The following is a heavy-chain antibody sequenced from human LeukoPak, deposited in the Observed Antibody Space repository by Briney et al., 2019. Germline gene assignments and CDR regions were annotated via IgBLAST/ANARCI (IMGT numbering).Heavy chain of an antibody. CDR1: GGSISSGGYY. CDR2: IYYSGST. CDR3: ARDYSGSNAFDI. J-gene: IGHJ3*02. V-gene: IGHV4-31*03. D-gene: IGHD3-10*01. Sequence: TSQTLSLTCTVSGGSISSGGYYWSWIRQHPGKGLEWIGYIYYSGSTNYNPSLKSRVTISVDTSKNQFSLKLTSVTAADTAVYYCARDYSGSNAFDIWGQGTMVTVSS.